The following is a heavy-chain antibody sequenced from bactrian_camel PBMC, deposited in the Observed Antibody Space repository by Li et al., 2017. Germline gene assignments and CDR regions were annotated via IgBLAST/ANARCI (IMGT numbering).Heavy chain of an antibody. V-gene: IGHV3S1*01. CDR2: ISTDASSF. D-gene: IGHD6*01. CDR1: NPPARRNC. J-gene: IGHJ6*01. CDR3: ARDKDGGSWYGADFGY. Sequence: LVESGGGSVQAGGSLRLSCEVTNPPARRNCMAWFRQGPGKEREGIATISTDASSFYYSDAVKGRFTISQDNAKNTLYLQLNSLKTEDTAMYYCARDKDGGSWYGADFGYWGQGTQVTVS.